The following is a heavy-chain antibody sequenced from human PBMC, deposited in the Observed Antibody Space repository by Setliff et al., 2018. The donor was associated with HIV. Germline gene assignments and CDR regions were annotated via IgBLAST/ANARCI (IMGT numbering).Heavy chain of an antibody. CDR1: GDSFTSYG. V-gene: IGHV1-18*01. D-gene: IGHD6-25*01. CDR3: ARDRLPAEAAVSGDWFDP. CDR2: ISAYNDNT. J-gene: IGHJ5*02. Sequence: ASVKVSCKTSGDSFTSYGFSWVRQAPGQGLEWMGWISAYNDNTNYAQKFQGRVTMTTDASTSTAYMEVRRLRSDDKAVYYCARDRLPAEAAVSGDWFDPWRKGTLFTVAS.